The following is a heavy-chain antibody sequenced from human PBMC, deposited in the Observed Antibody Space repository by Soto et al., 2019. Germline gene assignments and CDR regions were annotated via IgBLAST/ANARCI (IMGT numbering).Heavy chain of an antibody. CDR2: ISYYGSYK. J-gene: IGHJ5*02. CDR1: GLTLSSLG. CDR3: AKDRAISVAGYVSNWFDP. Sequence: GIRCISWAAAGLTLSSLGILLVRQAPGKGLEWVAVISYYGSYKYYADSVKGRFTISRDNSKNTLYLQMKSLRAEDTAVYYCAKDRAISVAGYVSNWFDPWGQGTLVTVSS. D-gene: IGHD6-19*01. V-gene: IGHV3-30*18.